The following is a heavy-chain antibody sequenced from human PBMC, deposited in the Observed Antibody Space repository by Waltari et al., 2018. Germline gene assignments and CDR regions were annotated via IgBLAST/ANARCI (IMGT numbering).Heavy chain of an antibody. J-gene: IGHJ4*02. V-gene: IGHV4-4*02. CDR1: GGSISSSTW. Sequence: QVQLQESGPGLVKPSGTLSLTCAVSGGSISSSTWWSWVRQPPGKGLEWIGEIYHSGSTNYNPSLKSRVTISVDKSKNQFSLKLSSVTAADTAVYYCARVGPTYDFWSGYLVYYFDYWGQGTLVTVSS. CDR3: ARVGPTYDFWSGYLVYYFDY. CDR2: IYHSGST. D-gene: IGHD3-3*01.